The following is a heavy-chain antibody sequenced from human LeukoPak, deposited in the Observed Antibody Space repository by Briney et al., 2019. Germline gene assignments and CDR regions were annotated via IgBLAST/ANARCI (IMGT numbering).Heavy chain of an antibody. D-gene: IGHD6-6*01. Sequence: GGSLRLSCAASGFTFSSYSMNWVRQAPGKGLEWVSYISSSSSTIYYADSVKGRFTISRDNAKNSLYLQMNSLRAEDTAVYYCARTYSSSSGEGHYYYYMDVWGKGTTVTVSS. CDR1: GFTFSSYS. V-gene: IGHV3-48*01. CDR2: ISSSSSTI. J-gene: IGHJ6*03. CDR3: ARTYSSSSGEGHYYYYMDV.